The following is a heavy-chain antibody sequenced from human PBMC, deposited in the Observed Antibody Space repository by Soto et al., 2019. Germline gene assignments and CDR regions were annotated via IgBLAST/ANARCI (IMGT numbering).Heavy chain of an antibody. D-gene: IGHD3-10*01. CDR1: GFTFSSYG. CDR3: AKCLLYGSGSYNYGMDV. CDR2: ISYDGSNK. J-gene: IGHJ6*02. Sequence: QVQLVESGGGVVQPGRSLRLSCAASGFTFSSYGMYWVRQAPGKGLEWVAAISYDGSNKYYADSVKGRFTISRDNSKNTLYLQMNSLRAEDTAVYYCAKCLLYGSGSYNYGMDVWGQGTTVTVSS. V-gene: IGHV3-30*18.